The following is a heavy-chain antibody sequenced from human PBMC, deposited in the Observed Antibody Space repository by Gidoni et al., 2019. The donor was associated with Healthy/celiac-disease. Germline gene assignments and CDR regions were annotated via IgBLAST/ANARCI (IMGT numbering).Heavy chain of an antibody. CDR1: GYTFTSYG. CDR2: ISGYKGGT. J-gene: IGHJ4*02. D-gene: IGHD1-26*01. CDR3: ARGWELSY. Sequence: QVQLVQSGAEVKKPGASVKVSCKASGYTFTSYGIRWVRKAPGQGLAWMGWISGYKGGTNSAQKLQGRVTTTTDTSTSTAYMELRSLRSDDAAVYYCARGWELSYWGQGTLVTVSS. V-gene: IGHV1-18*01.